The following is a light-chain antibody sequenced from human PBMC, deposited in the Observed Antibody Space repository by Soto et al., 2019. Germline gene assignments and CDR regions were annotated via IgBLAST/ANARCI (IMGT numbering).Light chain of an antibody. CDR1: QSVSSTY. J-gene: IGKJ1*01. Sequence: EIVLTQSPGTLSLSPVERANLSCRSSQSVSSTYVAWYQQKPGQTPNLLIYEASTRATGIPDRFSGSGSGTDYTLTIDRLEPEDFAVYYCQQYGNSPQKFGQGTKVDIK. V-gene: IGKV3-20*01. CDR2: EAS. CDR3: QQYGNSPQK.